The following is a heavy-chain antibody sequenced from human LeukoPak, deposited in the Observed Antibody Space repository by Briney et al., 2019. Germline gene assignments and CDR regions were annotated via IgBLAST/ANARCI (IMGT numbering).Heavy chain of an antibody. CDR2: ISYSGST. CDR3: ASSRYTGSYSTIDF. CDR1: GGSIRSYY. J-gene: IGHJ4*02. Sequence: SETLSLTCTVSGGSIRSYYWSWIRQPPGKGLGWIGYISYSGSTNYNPSLKSRVTISLDTSKNQFSLKLSSVTAADTAMYYCASSRYTGSYSTIDFWGQGTLVTVSS. D-gene: IGHD1-26*01. V-gene: IGHV4-59*01.